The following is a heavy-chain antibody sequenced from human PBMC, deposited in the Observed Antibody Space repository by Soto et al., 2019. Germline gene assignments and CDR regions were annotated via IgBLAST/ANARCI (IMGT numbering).Heavy chain of an antibody. J-gene: IGHJ6*02. CDR1: GFTFSSYG. Sequence: HPGGSLRLSCAASGFTFSSYGMHWVRQAPGKGLEWVAVISYDGSNKYYADSVKGRFTISRDNSKNTLYLQMNSLRAEDTAAYYCAKDTAYSAYGMDVWGQGTTVTVSS. CDR3: AKDTAYSAYGMDV. V-gene: IGHV3-30*18. D-gene: IGHD4-4*01. CDR2: ISYDGSNK.